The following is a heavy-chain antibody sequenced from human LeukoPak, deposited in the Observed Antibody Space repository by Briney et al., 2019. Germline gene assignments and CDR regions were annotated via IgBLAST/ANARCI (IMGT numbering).Heavy chain of an antibody. J-gene: IGHJ5*02. Sequence: SETLSLTCTVSGGSISSGSYYWSWIRQPAGKGLEWIGRIYTSGSTNYNPSLKSRVTISVDTSKNQFSLKLSSVTAADTAVYYCARDLYGDYPNSNWFDPWGQGTLVTVSS. CDR1: GGSISSGSYY. CDR2: IYTSGST. V-gene: IGHV4-61*02. D-gene: IGHD4-17*01. CDR3: ARDLYGDYPNSNWFDP.